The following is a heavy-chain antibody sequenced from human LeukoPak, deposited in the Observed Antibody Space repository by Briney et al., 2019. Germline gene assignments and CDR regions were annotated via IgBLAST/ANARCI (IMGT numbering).Heavy chain of an antibody. D-gene: IGHD1-20*01. J-gene: IGHJ6*02. CDR1: GYTFTSYA. V-gene: IGHV1-2*06. Sequence: ASVKVSCKASGYTFTSYAMNWVRQAPGQGLEWMGRINPNSGGTNYAQKFQGRVTMTRDTSISTAYMELSRLRSDDTAVYYCAASTYNWNPSVMDVWGQGTTVTVSS. CDR2: INPNSGGT. CDR3: AASTYNWNPSVMDV.